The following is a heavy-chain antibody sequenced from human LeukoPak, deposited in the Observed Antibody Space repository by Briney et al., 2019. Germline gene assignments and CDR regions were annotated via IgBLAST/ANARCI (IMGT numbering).Heavy chain of an antibody. CDR1: GFTFSSYW. CDR3: ARDSSGISGYAFDI. D-gene: IGHD3-22*01. V-gene: IGHV3-74*01. CDR2: INSDGSST. J-gene: IGHJ3*02. Sequence: GGSLRLSCAASGFTFSSYWMHWVRQAPGKGLVWVSRINSDGSSTSYADSVKGRFTISRDNAKNTLCLQMNSLRAEDTAVYYCARDSSGISGYAFDIWGQGTMVTVSS.